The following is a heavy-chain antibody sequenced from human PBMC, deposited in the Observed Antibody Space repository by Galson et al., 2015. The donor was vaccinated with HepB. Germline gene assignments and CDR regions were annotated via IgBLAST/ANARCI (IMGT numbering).Heavy chain of an antibody. CDR2: INHSGST. D-gene: IGHD6-13*01. CDR1: GGSFSGYY. J-gene: IGHJ4*02. CDR3: ARGGRYSSSWYGGYFDY. V-gene: IGHV4-34*01. Sequence: ETLSLTCAVYGGSFSGYYWSWIRPPPGRGLEWIGEINHSGSTNYNPSLKSRVTISVDTSKNQFSLKLSSVTAADTAVYYCARGGRYSSSWYGGYFDYWGQGTLVTVSS.